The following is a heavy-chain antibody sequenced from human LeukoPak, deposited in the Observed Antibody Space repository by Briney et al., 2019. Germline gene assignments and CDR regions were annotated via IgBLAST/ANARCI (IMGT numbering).Heavy chain of an antibody. CDR3: ARDKNRVDFWSGYTWASYCFDY. CDR2: IRYDGSNK. D-gene: IGHD3-3*01. V-gene: IGHV3-30*02. CDR1: GFTFSSYG. J-gene: IGHJ4*02. Sequence: PGGSLRLSCAASGFTFSSYGMHWVRQAPGKGLEWVAFIRYDGSNKYYADSVKGRFTISRDNSKNTLYLQMNSLRAEDTAVYYCARDKNRVDFWSGYTWASYCFDYWGQGTLVTVSS.